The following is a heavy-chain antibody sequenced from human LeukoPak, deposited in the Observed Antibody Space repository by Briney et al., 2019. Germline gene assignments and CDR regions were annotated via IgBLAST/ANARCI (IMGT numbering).Heavy chain of an antibody. CDR2: ISYDGSNK. CDR1: GFTFSSYA. V-gene: IGHV3-30-3*01. Sequence: GGSLRLSCAASGFTFSSYAMHWVRQAPGKGLEWVAVISYDGSNKYYADSVKGRFTISRDNSKSTLYLQMNSLRAEDTAVYYCARERWELPRRDAFDIWGQGTMVTVSS. D-gene: IGHD1-26*01. J-gene: IGHJ3*02. CDR3: ARERWELPRRDAFDI.